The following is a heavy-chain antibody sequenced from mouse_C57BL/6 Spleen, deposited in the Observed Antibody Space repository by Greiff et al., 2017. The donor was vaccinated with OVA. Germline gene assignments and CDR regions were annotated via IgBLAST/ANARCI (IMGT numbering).Heavy chain of an antibody. CDR3: ARNRGSGYFDY. D-gene: IGHD3-1*01. CDR2: IWSGGST. Sequence: QVQLKESGPGLVQPSQSLSITCTVSGFSLTSYGVHWVRQSPGKGLEWLGVIWSGGSTDYNAAFISRLSISKDNSKSQVFFKMNSLQADDTARDYCARNRGSGYFDYWGKGTTLTVSS. V-gene: IGHV2-2*01. CDR1: GFSLTSYG. J-gene: IGHJ2*01.